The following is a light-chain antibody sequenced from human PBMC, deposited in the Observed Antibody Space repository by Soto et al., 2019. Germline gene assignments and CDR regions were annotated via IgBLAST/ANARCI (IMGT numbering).Light chain of an antibody. J-gene: IGKJ3*01. V-gene: IGKV4-1*01. CDR3: QQYYSTPPA. CDR2: WAS. CDR1: QSVLYSSNNKNY. Sequence: DIVMTQSPDSLAVSLGERATINCKSSQSVLYSSNNKNYFAWYQQKPGQPPKLLIYWASTRESGVPDRFSGSGSGTDFTLTISILQAEDVAVYYCQQYYSTPPAFGPGTKVDIK.